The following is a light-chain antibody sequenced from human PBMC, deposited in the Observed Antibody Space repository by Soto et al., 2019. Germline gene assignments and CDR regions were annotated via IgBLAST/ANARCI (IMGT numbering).Light chain of an antibody. CDR1: RGIGNA. V-gene: IGKV1-27*01. CDR3: QKYDSAPT. J-gene: IGKJ1*01. CDR2: SAS. Sequence: DIPMTQSPSSLSASVGDRVTITCRPSRGIGNALAWYQQKPGTVPKLLIHSASTLQSGVPSRFSGNGSGTDFTLTISSLQPEDVASYYCQKYDSAPTFGPGTKVEIK.